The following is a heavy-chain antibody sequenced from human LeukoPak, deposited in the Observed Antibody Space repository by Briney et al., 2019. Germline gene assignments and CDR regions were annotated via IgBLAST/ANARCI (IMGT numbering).Heavy chain of an antibody. D-gene: IGHD5-12*01. Sequence: SETLSLTCTVSGCSITSSSYYWGCIRPPTGQGLEWFGSIDYSGRSYYNSSLKRRATLSVDTSNTQFPLKLSSVTAADTAVYYCARKYSGYDLSYFYYWGQGTLVTVSS. CDR1: GCSITSSSYY. CDR3: ARKYSGYDLSYFYY. CDR2: IDYSGRS. V-gene: IGHV4-39*01. J-gene: IGHJ4*02.